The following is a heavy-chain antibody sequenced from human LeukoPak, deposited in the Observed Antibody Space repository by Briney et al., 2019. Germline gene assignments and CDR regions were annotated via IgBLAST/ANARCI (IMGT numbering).Heavy chain of an antibody. V-gene: IGHV1-69*04. CDR1: GGTFSSYA. CDR2: IIPILGIA. CDR3: ARDRSYDSSGYSDY. Sequence: SVKVSCKASGGTFSSYAISWVRPAPGQGLEWMGRIIPILGIANYAQKFQGRVTITADKSTSTAYMELSSLRSEDTAVYYCARDRSYDSSGYSDYWGQGTLVTVSS. J-gene: IGHJ4*02. D-gene: IGHD3-22*01.